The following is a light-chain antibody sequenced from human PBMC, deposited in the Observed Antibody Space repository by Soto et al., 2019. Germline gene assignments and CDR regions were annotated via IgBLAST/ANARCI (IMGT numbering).Light chain of an antibody. V-gene: IGKV1-39*01. CDR1: QSIRTY. CDR2: AAS. J-gene: IGKJ1*01. CDR3: EQSYSTMAT. Sequence: DFQMTQSPSSLSASIGDRVTITCRASQSIRTYLNWYQQNPGNAPQLLIYAASRVQSGVPSRFSGSGSGTDFTLTISSLQPEDFATYYGEQSYSTMATFGQGTKVDIK.